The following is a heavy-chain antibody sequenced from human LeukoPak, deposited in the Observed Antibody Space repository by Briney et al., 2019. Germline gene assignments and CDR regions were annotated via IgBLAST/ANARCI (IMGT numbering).Heavy chain of an antibody. CDR2: INSDGSSI. D-gene: IGHD3-22*01. V-gene: IGHV3-74*01. J-gene: IGHJ1*01. CDR1: GFTFSSYW. Sequence: GGSLRLSCAASGFTFSSYWMHWVRQAPGKGLVWVSRINSDGSSISYADSVKGRFTISRDNAKNTLYLQMNRLRAEDTAVYYCAAYDSSGYSRKYFQHWGQGTLVTVSS. CDR3: AAYDSSGYSRKYFQH.